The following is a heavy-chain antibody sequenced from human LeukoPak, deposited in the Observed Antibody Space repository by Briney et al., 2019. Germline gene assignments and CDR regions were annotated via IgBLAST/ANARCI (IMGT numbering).Heavy chain of an antibody. CDR2: ISGTNSYI. D-gene: IGHD4/OR15-4a*01. V-gene: IGHV3-21*01. CDR1: GFTFTNYN. J-gene: IGHJ5*02. Sequence: PGGSLRLSCAASGFTFTNYNMNWVRQAPGKGLEWVSSISGTNSYIYYADSEKGRFTISRDNAKNSLYLQMNSLRAEDTAVYYCARIPNSANFPNWFHPWGQGTLVTVSS. CDR3: ARIPNSANFPNWFHP.